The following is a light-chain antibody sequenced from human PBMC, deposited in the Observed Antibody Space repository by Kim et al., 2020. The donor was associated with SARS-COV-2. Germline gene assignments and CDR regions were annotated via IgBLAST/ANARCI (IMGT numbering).Light chain of an antibody. CDR2: EVA. V-gene: IGLV2-23*02. Sequence: GHSITISCSGTSSDIGSYNVVSWYQHHPGKAPKLIIYEVAKRPSGISNRFSGSKSGNTASLTISGLQAEDDADYYCFSYAGSSILIFGGGTKVTVL. J-gene: IGLJ2*01. CDR1: SSDIGSYNV. CDR3: FSYAGSSILI.